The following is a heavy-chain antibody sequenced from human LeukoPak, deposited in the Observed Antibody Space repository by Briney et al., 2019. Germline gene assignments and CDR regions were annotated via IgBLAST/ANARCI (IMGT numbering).Heavy chain of an antibody. Sequence: SGGSLRLSCAASGFTFSSYWMHWVRQAPGKGLVWVSRINSDGSSISYADSVKGRFTISRDNAKNTLYLQMNSLRAEDTAVYYCARGARAGYNSLGVFEYWGQGTLVTVSS. CDR1: GFTFSSYW. CDR2: INSDGSSI. D-gene: IGHD5-24*01. J-gene: IGHJ4*02. V-gene: IGHV3-74*01. CDR3: ARGARAGYNSLGVFEY.